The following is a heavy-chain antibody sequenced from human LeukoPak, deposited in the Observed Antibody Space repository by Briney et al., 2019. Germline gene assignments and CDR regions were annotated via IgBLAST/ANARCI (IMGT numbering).Heavy chain of an antibody. CDR1: GYAFTTSD. CDR3: ARGGSFGLKANLDS. V-gene: IGHV1-8*01. Sequence: ASVKVSCKASGYAFTTSDINWVRQATGQGLEWMGWMCPYGGNTRYAQKFQARITMTRNTSASTAYMELSSLTSEDMAVYYCARGGSFGLKANLDSWGQGTLVTVSS. J-gene: IGHJ4*02. D-gene: IGHD3/OR15-3a*01. CDR2: MCPYGGNT.